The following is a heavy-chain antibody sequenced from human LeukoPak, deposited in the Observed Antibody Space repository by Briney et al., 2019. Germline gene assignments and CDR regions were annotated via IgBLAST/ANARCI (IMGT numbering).Heavy chain of an antibody. J-gene: IGHJ6*03. Sequence: GESLKISCKGSGYSFTSYWIGWVRQIPGKGLEWMGIIYPGDSDTRYSPSFQGQVTISADKSISTAYLQLSSLKASDTAMYYCARIKVAVGATTDYYYYMDVWGKGTTVTISS. CDR1: GYSFTSYW. CDR2: IYPGDSDT. CDR3: ARIKVAVGATTDYYYYMDV. D-gene: IGHD1-26*01. V-gene: IGHV5-51*01.